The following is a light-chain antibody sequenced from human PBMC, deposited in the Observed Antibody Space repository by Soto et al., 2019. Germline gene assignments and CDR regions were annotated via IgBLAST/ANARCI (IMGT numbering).Light chain of an antibody. V-gene: IGKV3-20*01. Sequence: EIVLTQSPGTLSLSPGERATLSCRASQSVSSSYLAWYQQKPGQAPRLLIYGASSRATGIPDRFSGSGSGTDFTLTISRLEPEDFAVNYCQQYGSSPKHTFGQGTKLEIK. CDR2: GAS. J-gene: IGKJ2*01. CDR3: QQYGSSPKHT. CDR1: QSVSSSY.